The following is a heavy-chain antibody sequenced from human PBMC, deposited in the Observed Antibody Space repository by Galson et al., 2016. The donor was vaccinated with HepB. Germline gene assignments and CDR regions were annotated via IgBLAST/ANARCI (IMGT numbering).Heavy chain of an antibody. D-gene: IGHD1-7*01. Sequence: SVKVSCKASGYSFTSYGINWVRQAPGQGLEWMGWISTVNGDTNFGQRLQDRVTLTTDTSTSTAYMELRSLRSDDTAVYYCARAALIMAGTRYFPHWGQGTLVTVSS. J-gene: IGHJ1*01. CDR1: GYSFTSYG. CDR3: ARAALIMAGTRYFPH. V-gene: IGHV1-18*04. CDR2: ISTVNGDT.